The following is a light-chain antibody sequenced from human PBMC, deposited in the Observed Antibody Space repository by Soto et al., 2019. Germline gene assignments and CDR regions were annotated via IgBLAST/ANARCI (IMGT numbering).Light chain of an antibody. CDR3: QQYSTWPPRYT. V-gene: IGKV3-15*01. CDR1: QSVSSY. Sequence: EIVMTQSPATLSVPPGGRATLSCRASQSVSSYLAWYQQRPGQPPRLLIYRSSTRATGIPARFSGSGSGNEFSLTISSLQSEDFAVYYCQQYSTWPPRYTFGQGTKLEI. J-gene: IGKJ2*01. CDR2: RSS.